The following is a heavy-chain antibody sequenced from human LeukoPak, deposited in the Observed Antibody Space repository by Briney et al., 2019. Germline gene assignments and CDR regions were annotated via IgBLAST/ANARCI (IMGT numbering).Heavy chain of an antibody. J-gene: IGHJ4*02. CDR3: ARDAPSYGYGDY. CDR1: GYTLTGYY. Sequence: ASVKVSCKASGYTLTGYYMHWVRQAPGQGLEWMGWINPNSGGTNYAQKFQGRVTMTRDTSISTAYMELSRLRSDDTAVYYCARDAPSYGYGDYWGQGTLVTVSS. CDR2: INPNSGGT. D-gene: IGHD5-18*01. V-gene: IGHV1-2*02.